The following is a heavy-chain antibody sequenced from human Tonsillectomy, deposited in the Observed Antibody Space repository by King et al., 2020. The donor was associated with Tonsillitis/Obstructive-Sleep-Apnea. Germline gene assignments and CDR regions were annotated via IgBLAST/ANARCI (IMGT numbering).Heavy chain of an antibody. CDR3: TTPKYYDFWSGSDYYGMDV. D-gene: IGHD3-3*01. Sequence: VQLVESGGGLVKPGGSLRLSCAASGFTFSNAWMNWVRQAPGKGLEWVGRIKSKTDGGTTDYAAPVKGRFTISRDDSKNTLYLQMNSLKTEDTAVDYCTTPKYYDFWSGSDYYGMDVWGQGTTVTVSS. CDR1: GFTFSNAW. V-gene: IGHV3-15*07. CDR2: IKSKTDGGTT. J-gene: IGHJ6*02.